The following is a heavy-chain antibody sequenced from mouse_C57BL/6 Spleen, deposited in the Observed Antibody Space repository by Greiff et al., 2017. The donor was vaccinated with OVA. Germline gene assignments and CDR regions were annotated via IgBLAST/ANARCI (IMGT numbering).Heavy chain of an antibody. Sequence: QVQLQQPGAELVKPGASVKMSCKASGYTFTSYWITWVKQRPGQGLEWIGDIYPGSGSTNYNEKFKSKATLTVDTSSSTAYMQLSSRTSEDSAVYYCARGGTGYAMDYWGQGTSVTVSS. D-gene: IGHD3-3*01. V-gene: IGHV1-55*01. J-gene: IGHJ4*01. CDR1: GYTFTSYW. CDR3: ARGGTGYAMDY. CDR2: IYPGSGST.